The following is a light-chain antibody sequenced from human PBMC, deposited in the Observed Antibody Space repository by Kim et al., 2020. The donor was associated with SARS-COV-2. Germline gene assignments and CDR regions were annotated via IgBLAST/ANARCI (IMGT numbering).Light chain of an antibody. CDR2: SAS. Sequence: DIQLTQSPSFLSASVGDRVTITCRASQGISSYLGWYQQKSGKAPKLLIYSASILQTGVPSRFSGSGSGTEFTLTISSLQPEDFATYYCQQLNSYPLTFGPGTKVDIK. CDR1: QGISSY. J-gene: IGKJ3*01. V-gene: IGKV1-9*01. CDR3: QQLNSYPLT.